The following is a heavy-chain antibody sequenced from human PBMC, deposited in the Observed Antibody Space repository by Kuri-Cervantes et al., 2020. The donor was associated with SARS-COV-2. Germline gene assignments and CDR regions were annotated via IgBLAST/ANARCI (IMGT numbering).Heavy chain of an antibody. D-gene: IGHD6-19*01. V-gene: IGHV4-59*01. CDR1: GGSISSYY. J-gene: IGHJ4*02. CDR3: ARERGGQWLVRLGYFDY. CDR2: IYYSGST. Sequence: SETLSPTCTVSGGSISSYYWSWIRQPPGKGLEWIGYIYYSGSTNYNPSLKSRVTISVDTSKNQFSLKLSSVTAADTAVYYCARERGGQWLVRLGYFDYWGQGTLVTVSS.